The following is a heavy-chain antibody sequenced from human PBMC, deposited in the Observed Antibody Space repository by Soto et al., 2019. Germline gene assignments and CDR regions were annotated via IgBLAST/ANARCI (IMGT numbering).Heavy chain of an antibody. CDR1: GFTFRSYN. Sequence: EVQLVESGGGLVQSGGSLRLSCAASGFTFRSYNINWVRQAPGKGLEWISYINTRSSITFHADSVKGRFTISTDNAKNSLCLQMNSPRAEDTAVYYCARVLQGGTRSFSYLDMDDWGMGTKVTVSS. V-gene: IGHV3-48*01. J-gene: IGHJ6*03. D-gene: IGHD1-26*01. CDR3: ARVLQGGTRSFSYLDMDD. CDR2: INTRSSIT.